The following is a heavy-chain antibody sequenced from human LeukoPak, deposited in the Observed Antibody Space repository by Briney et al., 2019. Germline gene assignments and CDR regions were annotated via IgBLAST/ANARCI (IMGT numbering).Heavy chain of an antibody. D-gene: IGHD3-22*01. CDR2: IHHSEST. V-gene: IGHV4-59*01. J-gene: IGHJ5*02. CDR1: GGSIGSYY. Sequence: SETLSLTCTVSGGSIGSYYCSWIRQPPGKGLEWIGHIHHSESTSYNPSLKIRVTISLDTSKNQFSLKLSSVTAADTAVYYCARDFLDYDSSGYYYGWFDPWGQGTLVTVSS. CDR3: ARDFLDYDSSGYYYGWFDP.